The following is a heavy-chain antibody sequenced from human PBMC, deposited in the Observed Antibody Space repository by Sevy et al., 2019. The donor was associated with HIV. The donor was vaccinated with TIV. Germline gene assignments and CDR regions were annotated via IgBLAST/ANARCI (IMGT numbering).Heavy chain of an antibody. D-gene: IGHD3-16*01. Sequence: GGSLRLSCAASGLTFSNYAMSWVRQAPGKGLEWISAISGGGGNIYNAASVQGRFTISRDNSKNTLYLQMNSLTDGDTAVYYCAVLLGDYVWGSYGFDYWGQGTLVTVSS. CDR2: ISGGGGNI. CDR3: AVLLGDYVWGSYGFDY. CDR1: GLTFSNYA. V-gene: IGHV3-23*01. J-gene: IGHJ4*02.